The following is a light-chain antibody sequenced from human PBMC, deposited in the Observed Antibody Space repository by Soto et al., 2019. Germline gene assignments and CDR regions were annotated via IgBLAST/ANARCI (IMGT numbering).Light chain of an antibody. CDR2: GAS. CDR1: QSVSSN. CDR3: QQYNTEGT. Sequence: ILMTQSPATLSVSPGERATLSCRASQSVSSNLAWYQQKPGQAPRLLIYGASTRATGIPARFSGSGSGTEFTLTISSLQSEDFAVYYCQQYNTEGTFGQGTKVDIK. J-gene: IGKJ1*01. V-gene: IGKV3-15*01.